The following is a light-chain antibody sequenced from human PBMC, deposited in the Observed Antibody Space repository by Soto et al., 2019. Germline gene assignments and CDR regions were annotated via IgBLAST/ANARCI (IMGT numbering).Light chain of an antibody. J-gene: IGKJ3*01. Sequence: IQMTQSPSSVSASVGDTVTLSCQTSHGVSGWLAWYQQKPGKAPTLPIYTLSNLQSGVPSRFSGSGSATDFSLTITNLQPEDFATYFCQQCKTFPFPFGPGTKVEVK. CDR3: QQCKTFPFP. CDR1: HGVSGW. V-gene: IGKV1-12*01. CDR2: TLS.